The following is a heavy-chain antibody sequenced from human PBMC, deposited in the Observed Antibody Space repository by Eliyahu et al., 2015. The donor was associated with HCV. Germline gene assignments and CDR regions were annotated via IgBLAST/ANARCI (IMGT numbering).Heavy chain of an antibody. Sequence: QLQLQESGPGLVKPSETLSLTCTVSGGSISSSSYYWGWIRQPPGKGLEWIGSIYSSGRAYYTPSLNSRVTISVDTSKNQFSLKLHSVTAADTAVYYCARQGEALRSLEWLFDCWGQGTLVTVSS. CDR3: ARQGEALRSLEWLFDC. D-gene: IGHD3-3*01. J-gene: IGHJ5*01. V-gene: IGHV4-39*01. CDR1: GGSISSSSYY. CDR2: IYSSGRA.